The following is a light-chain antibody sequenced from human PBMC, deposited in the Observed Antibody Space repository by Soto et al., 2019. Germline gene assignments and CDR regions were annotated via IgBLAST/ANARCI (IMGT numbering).Light chain of an antibody. J-gene: IGKJ2*01. CDR3: QQYNNWPYT. CDR1: QSVSSN. Sequence: EIVMTQSPATLSVSPGARATLSCRASQSVSSNLAWYQQKPGQAPRLLIYGASTRATGIPARFSGSGSGPEFTLTISSLQSEDFAVYYCQQYNNWPYTFGQGTKLEIK. V-gene: IGKV3-15*01. CDR2: GAS.